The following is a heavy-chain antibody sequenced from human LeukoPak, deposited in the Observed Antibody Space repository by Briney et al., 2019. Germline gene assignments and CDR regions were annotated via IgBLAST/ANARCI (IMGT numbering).Heavy chain of an antibody. CDR1: GGSISSYY. V-gene: IGHV4-4*07. J-gene: IGHJ3*02. CDR3: ARDRYYDFWSGYGAFDI. Sequence: SETLSLTCPVSGGSISSYYWSSIRQPAGKGLEWIGRICTSGRTTYNPSFKSRSTMSVDTSRNQFSLKWSSVTAADTAVYYCARDRYYDFWSGYGAFDIWGQGTMVTVSS. CDR2: ICTSGRT. D-gene: IGHD3-3*01.